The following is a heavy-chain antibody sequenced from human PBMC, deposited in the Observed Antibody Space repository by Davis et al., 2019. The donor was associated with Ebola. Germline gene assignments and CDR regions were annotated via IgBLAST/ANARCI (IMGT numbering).Heavy chain of an antibody. CDR2: IYTSGST. Sequence: SETLSLTCAVYGGSFSGYYWSWIRQPAGKGLEWIGRIYTSGSTNYNPSLKSRVTMSVDTSKNQFSLKLSSVTAADTAVYYCAREGNYYYYMDVWGKGTTVTVSS. J-gene: IGHJ6*03. CDR1: GGSFSGYY. CDR3: AREGNYYYYMDV. V-gene: IGHV4-4*07.